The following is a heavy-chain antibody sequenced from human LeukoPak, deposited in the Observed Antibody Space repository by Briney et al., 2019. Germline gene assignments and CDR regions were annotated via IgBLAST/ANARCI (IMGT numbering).Heavy chain of an antibody. J-gene: IGHJ4*02. CDR2: ISSDSSTI. Sequence: GGSLRLSCAASGFTFNSYNMNWVRQAPGKGLEWVSYISSDSSTIFYADSVKGRFTISRDNVKNSLFLQLNSLRDEDTAVYYCVRDLGGRSGHWGQGTLVTVSS. CDR1: GFTFNSYN. CDR3: VRDLGGRSGH. D-gene: IGHD1-26*01. V-gene: IGHV3-48*02.